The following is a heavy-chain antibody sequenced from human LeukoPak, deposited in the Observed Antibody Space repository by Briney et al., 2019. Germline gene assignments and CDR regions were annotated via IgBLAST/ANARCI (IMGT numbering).Heavy chain of an antibody. Sequence: SVKVSCKASGGTFSSYAISWVRQAPGQGLEWMGRIIPIFGTANYAQKFQGRVTITTDESTSTAYMELSSLRSEDTAVYYCARDGRVGSSWYYYYYMDVWGKGTTVSVSS. CDR3: ARDGRVGSSWYYYYYMDV. CDR2: IIPIFGTA. D-gene: IGHD6-13*01. J-gene: IGHJ6*03. CDR1: GGTFSSYA. V-gene: IGHV1-69*05.